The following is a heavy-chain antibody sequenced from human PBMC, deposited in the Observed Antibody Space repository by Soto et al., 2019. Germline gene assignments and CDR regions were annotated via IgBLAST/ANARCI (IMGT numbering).Heavy chain of an antibody. CDR3: ARGRSPTYYYDSSGYYLKTFDY. D-gene: IGHD3-22*01. CDR1: GFTFSSYW. V-gene: IGHV3-7*01. Sequence: EVQLVESGGGLVQPGGSLRLSCAASGFTFSSYWMSWVRQAPGKGLEWVANIKQDGSEKYYVDSVKGRFTISRDNAKNSLYLQMNSLRAEDTAVYYCARGRSPTYYYDSSGYYLKTFDYWGQGTLVTVSS. J-gene: IGHJ4*02. CDR2: IKQDGSEK.